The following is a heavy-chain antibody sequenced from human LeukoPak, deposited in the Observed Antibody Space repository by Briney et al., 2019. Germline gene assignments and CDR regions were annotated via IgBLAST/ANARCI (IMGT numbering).Heavy chain of an antibody. CDR3: ARDPKRSFYGMDV. CDR1: GGSFSGYY. J-gene: IGHJ6*02. D-gene: IGHD3-16*02. Sequence: PSETLSLTCAVYGGSFSGYYWSWIRQPPGKGLEWIGEINHSGSTNYNPSLKSRVTISVDTSKNQFSLKLSSVTAADTAVYYCARDPKRSFYGMDVWGQGTTVTVSS. CDR2: INHSGST. V-gene: IGHV4-34*01.